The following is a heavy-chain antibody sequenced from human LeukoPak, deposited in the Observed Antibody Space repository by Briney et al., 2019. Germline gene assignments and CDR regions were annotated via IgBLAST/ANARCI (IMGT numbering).Heavy chain of an antibody. V-gene: IGHV3-53*01. D-gene: IGHD7-27*01. CDR1: GFTVSSSY. CDR3: VRLANTHWGLVS. Sequence: GGSLRLSCAASGFTVSSSYMTWVRQAPGKGLEWVSVIYSGGNTYYADSVKGRFTFSRDNSRNTIYLQMNNLRAEDTAIYYCVRLANTHWGLVSWGEGTLVTVSS. J-gene: IGHJ5*02. CDR2: IYSGGNT.